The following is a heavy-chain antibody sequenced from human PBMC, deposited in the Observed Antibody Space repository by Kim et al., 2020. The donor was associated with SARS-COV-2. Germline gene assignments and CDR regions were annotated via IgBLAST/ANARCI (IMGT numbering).Heavy chain of an antibody. D-gene: IGHD3-9*01. J-gene: IGHJ4*02. V-gene: IGHV3-64D*09. CDR1: GFTFSSYA. CDR2: ISSNGGST. CDR3: VKRLRYFDGYFDY. Sequence: GGSLRLSCSASGFTFSSYAMHWVRQAPGKGLEYVSAISSNGGSTYYADSVKGRFTISRDNSKNTLYLQMSSLRAEDTAVYYCVKRLRYFDGYFDYWGQGTLVTVSS.